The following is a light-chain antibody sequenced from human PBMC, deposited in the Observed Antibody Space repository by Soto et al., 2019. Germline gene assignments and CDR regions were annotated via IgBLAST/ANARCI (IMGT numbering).Light chain of an antibody. V-gene: IGKV1-5*03. CDR2: KAS. CDR1: QTISSW. J-gene: IGKJ1*01. Sequence: DIQITQSPSTLSVSVGDRVTITFRSSQTISSWLAWYQQKPGKAPKLLIYKASTLKSGVPSRFSGSGSGTEFTLTISSLQTDDFATYSCQHYNSYSEAFGQGTKVDIK. CDR3: QHYNSYSEA.